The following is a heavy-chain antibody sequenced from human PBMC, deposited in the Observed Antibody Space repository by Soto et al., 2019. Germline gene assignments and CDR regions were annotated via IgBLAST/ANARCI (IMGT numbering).Heavy chain of an antibody. D-gene: IGHD3-3*01. CDR3: TTGAYFETNYDLGCMDV. CDR1: GITVTNAW. Sequence: GGSLRLSCATSGITVTNAWMSWVRQAPGKGLECIGRIKSKTEGGTTDYAAPVKGRFTISRDDSSNTLYLQMNSLKTEDTAVYYCTTGAYFETNYDLGCMDVWGQGTTVTVYS. CDR2: IKSKTEGGTT. V-gene: IGHV3-15*01. J-gene: IGHJ6*02.